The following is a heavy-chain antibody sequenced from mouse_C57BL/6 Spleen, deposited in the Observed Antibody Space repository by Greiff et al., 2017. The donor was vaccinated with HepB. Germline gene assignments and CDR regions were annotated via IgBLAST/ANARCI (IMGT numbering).Heavy chain of an antibody. V-gene: IGHV1-47*01. J-gene: IGHJ3*01. CDR2: FHPYNDDT. Sequence: VKLMESGAELVKPGASVKMSCKASGYTFTTYPIEWMKQNHGKSLEWIGNFHPYNDDTKYNEKFKGKATLTVEKSSSTVYLELSRLTSDDSAVYYCARGVRTVPWFAYWGQGTLVTVSA. CDR3: ARGVRTVPWFAY. CDR1: GYTFTTYP. D-gene: IGHD4-1*01.